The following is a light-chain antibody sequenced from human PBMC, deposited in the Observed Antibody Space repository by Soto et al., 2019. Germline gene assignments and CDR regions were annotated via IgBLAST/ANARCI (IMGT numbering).Light chain of an antibody. J-gene: IGKJ4*01. CDR1: QGINIY. Sequence: DIQLTQSPSFLSASVGDRVTITCRASQGINIYLAWYQQKPGKAPKLLIYAASTLQSGVPSRFIGSGSGTEFTLTISSLQPEDFATYYCQQLNSYPRITFGGGTKVEIK. CDR3: QQLNSYPRIT. CDR2: AAS. V-gene: IGKV1-9*01.